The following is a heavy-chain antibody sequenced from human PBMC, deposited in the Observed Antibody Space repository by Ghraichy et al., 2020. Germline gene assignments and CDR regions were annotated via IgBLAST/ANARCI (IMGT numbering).Heavy chain of an antibody. CDR2: IYYSGTT. V-gene: IGHV4-39*01. D-gene: IGHD3-3*01. Sequence: SETLSLTCSVSGASVRSSSYHWAWIRQPPGKGLEWIGSIYYSGTTYYNPSLKSRVSISVDTSTNQFFLHLTSVTVGDTAIYYCARQGGTGKASVSFSAWFDPRGPGTLVTVSS. CDR3: ARQGGTGKASVSFSAWFDP. J-gene: IGHJ5*02. CDR1: GASVRSSSYH.